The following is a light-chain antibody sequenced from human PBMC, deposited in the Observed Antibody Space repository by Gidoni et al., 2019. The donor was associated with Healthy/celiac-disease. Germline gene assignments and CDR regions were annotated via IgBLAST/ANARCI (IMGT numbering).Light chain of an antibody. J-gene: IGKJ2*01. V-gene: IGKV1-39*01. CDR1: QSISSY. CDR3: QESYSTLPMYT. CDR2: AAF. Sequence: DIQMTQSPSSLSASVGDRATITCRASQSISSYLNWYQQKPEKAPKLLIYAAFSLQSGVPSRFSGSGSGTDFTLTISSLQPEDFATYYCQESYSTLPMYTFGQGTKLEIK.